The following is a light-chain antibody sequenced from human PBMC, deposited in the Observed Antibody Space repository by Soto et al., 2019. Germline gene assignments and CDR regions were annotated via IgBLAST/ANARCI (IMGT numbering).Light chain of an antibody. Sequence: EIVMTQSPATLSVSPGERVTLSCRANQSVSSNLAWYQQKPGQAPRLLVHGASTRATGIPARFSGSGSVTEFTLTISSLQSEDFAVYYCQQYNYWPYTFGQGTKLDIK. V-gene: IGKV3-15*01. CDR2: GAS. CDR1: QSVSSN. CDR3: QQYNYWPYT. J-gene: IGKJ2*01.